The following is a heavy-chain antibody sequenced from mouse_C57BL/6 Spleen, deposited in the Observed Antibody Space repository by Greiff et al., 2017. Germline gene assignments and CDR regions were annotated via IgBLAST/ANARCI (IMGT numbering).Heavy chain of an antibody. V-gene: IGHV1-72*01. J-gene: IGHJ1*03. CDR1: GYTFTSYW. D-gene: IGHD4-1*01. CDR3: ARSPSNWDQYFDV. Sequence: QQSCKASGYTFTSYWMHWVKQRPGRGLEWIGRIDPNSGGTKYNEKFKSKATLTVDKPSSTAYMQLSSLTSEDSAVYYCARSPSNWDQYFDVWGTGTTVTVSS. CDR2: IDPNSGGT.